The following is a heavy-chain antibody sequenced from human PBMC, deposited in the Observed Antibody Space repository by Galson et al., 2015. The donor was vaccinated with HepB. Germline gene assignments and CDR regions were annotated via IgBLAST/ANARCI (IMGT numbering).Heavy chain of an antibody. CDR3: ARAKTYSSSWLVELNRLWFDP. Sequence: SVKVSCKASGYTFTSYAMSWVRQAPGQGLEWMGWINTNTGNPTYAQGFTGRFVFSLDTSVSTAYLQISSLKAEDTAVYYCARAKTYSSSWLVELNRLWFDPWGQGTLVTVSS. J-gene: IGHJ5*02. CDR2: INTNTGNP. CDR1: GYTFTSYA. D-gene: IGHD6-13*01. V-gene: IGHV7-4-1*02.